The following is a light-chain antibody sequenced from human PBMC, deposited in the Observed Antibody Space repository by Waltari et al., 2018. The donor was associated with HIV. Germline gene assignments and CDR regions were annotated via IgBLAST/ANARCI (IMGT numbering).Light chain of an antibody. CDR1: SSNIGTSKY. V-gene: IGLV2-14*01. CDR2: EVT. Sequence: QSALTQPASVSGSPGQSLTISCTGASSNIGTSKYVSWYLQRPGKTPQILVYEVTTRPSRVSDRFSGSKSGNTASLTITRLQPEDEAVYFCNSLTNSGTLEFGGGTKCTVL. J-gene: IGLJ3*02. CDR3: NSLTNSGTLE.